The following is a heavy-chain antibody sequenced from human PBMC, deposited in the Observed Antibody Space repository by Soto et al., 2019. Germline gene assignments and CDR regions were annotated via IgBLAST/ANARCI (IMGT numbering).Heavy chain of an antibody. Sequence: QITLKESGPTLVKPTQTLTLTCTFSAFSLSTGGVGVGWIRQPPGKALEWLALIYWDDDKRHSPSLRSRLTITKDTSKNQVVLTMTNMDPVDTATYYCIQSRCGGDCLQSYASYYYYGMDVWGQGTTVTVSS. CDR2: IYWDDDK. D-gene: IGHD2-21*02. CDR1: AFSLSTGGVG. CDR3: IQSRCGGDCLQSYASYYYYGMDV. J-gene: IGHJ6*02. V-gene: IGHV2-5*02.